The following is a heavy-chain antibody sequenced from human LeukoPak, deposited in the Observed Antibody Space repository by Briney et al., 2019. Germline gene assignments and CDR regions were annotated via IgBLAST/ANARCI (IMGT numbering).Heavy chain of an antibody. CDR1: GFTFSSYA. Sequence: QPGASLRLSCAGSGFTFSSYAMSWVRQAPGKGLEWVSAISASTGRTYYADSVKGRFTISRDNSKNTVYLQMNTLRAEDTAVYYCAKDDQIAVAGTHEYWGQGTLVTVSS. CDR3: AKDDQIAVAGTHEY. CDR2: ISASTGRT. J-gene: IGHJ4*02. V-gene: IGHV3-23*01. D-gene: IGHD6-19*01.